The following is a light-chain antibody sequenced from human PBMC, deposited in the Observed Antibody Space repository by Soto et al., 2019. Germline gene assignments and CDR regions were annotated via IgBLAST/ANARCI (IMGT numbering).Light chain of an antibody. CDR3: RQYDSWPPSYT. CDR1: QSVGSY. Sequence: EIVMTQSPATLSVSLGDRATLSCRASQSVGSYLAWYQQKPGQAPRLLIYGASTRATGIPARFSGSGSETDFTLTISSLQPEDFAGYYCRQYDSWPPSYTLGQGTKLEIK. V-gene: IGKV3-15*01. J-gene: IGKJ2*01. CDR2: GAS.